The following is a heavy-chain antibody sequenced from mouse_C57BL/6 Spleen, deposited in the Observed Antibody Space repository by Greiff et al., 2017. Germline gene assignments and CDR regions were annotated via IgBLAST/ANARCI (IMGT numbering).Heavy chain of an antibody. CDR3: ARSDDGYFCFAY. CDR2: INPNNGGT. D-gene: IGHD2-3*01. Sequence: EVQLQQSGPELVKPGASVKISCKASGYTFTDYYMNWVKQSPGQSLEWIGDINPNNGGTSYNQKFKGKATLTVDNSSSTAYLELRSLTSEDSAVYYCARSDDGYFCFAYRGQGTLVTVSA. J-gene: IGHJ3*01. CDR1: GYTFTDYY. V-gene: IGHV1-26*01.